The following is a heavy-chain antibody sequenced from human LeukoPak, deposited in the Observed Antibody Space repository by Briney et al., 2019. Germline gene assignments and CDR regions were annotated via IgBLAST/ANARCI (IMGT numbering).Heavy chain of an antibody. J-gene: IGHJ4*01. CDR2: ISGSGGST. CDR1: GFTFSSYA. V-gene: IGHV3-23*01. CDR3: ASGLPNTVTPNY. Sequence: GGSLRLSCVASGFTFSSYAMSWVRQAPGKGLEWVSDISGSGGSTYYADSVKGRFTISRDNSKNTLYLQMNSLRAEDTAVYFCASGLPNTVTPNYWGHGTLVTVSS. D-gene: IGHD4-17*01.